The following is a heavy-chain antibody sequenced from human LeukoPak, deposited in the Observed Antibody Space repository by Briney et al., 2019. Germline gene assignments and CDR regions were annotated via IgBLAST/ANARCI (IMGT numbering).Heavy chain of an antibody. V-gene: IGHV3-21*01. CDR1: GFTFSYYS. CDR3: AASTAYRSSWFADY. CDR2: ISSSSGYI. Sequence: GGSLRLPCAASGFTFSYYSMNWVRQAPGKGLEWVSSISSSSGYIYYADSVKGRFTISRDNAKNSLYLQMNSLRAEDTGLYYCAASTAYRSSWFADYWGQGTLVTVSS. D-gene: IGHD6-13*01. J-gene: IGHJ4*02.